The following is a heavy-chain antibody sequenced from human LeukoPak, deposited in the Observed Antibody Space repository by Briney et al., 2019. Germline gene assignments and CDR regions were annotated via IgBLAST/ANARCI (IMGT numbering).Heavy chain of an antibody. D-gene: IGHD3-10*01. CDR3: ARANYYGSGSYYNVYSWFDP. CDR2: IYTSGST. J-gene: IGHJ5*02. V-gene: IGHV4-61*02. CDR1: GGSISSGSYY. Sequence: SQTLSLTCTVSGGSISSGSYYWSWIRQPAGKGLEWIGRIYTSGSTNYNPSLKSRVTISVETSKNQFSLKLSSVTAADTAVYYCARANYYGSGSYYNVYSWFDPWGQGTLVTVSS.